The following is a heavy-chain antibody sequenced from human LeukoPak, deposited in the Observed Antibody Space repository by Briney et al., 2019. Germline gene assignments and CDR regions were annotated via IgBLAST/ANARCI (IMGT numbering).Heavy chain of an antibody. Sequence: SETLSLTCTVSGGSISSYYWSWIRQPPGKGLEWIGYIYYSGSTNYNPSLESRVTISVDTSKNQFSLKLSSVTAADTAVYYCARGSIAVAGTQYNWFDPWGQGTLVTVSS. CDR1: GGSISSYY. CDR3: ARGSIAVAGTQYNWFDP. V-gene: IGHV4-59*01. CDR2: IYYSGST. J-gene: IGHJ5*02. D-gene: IGHD6-19*01.